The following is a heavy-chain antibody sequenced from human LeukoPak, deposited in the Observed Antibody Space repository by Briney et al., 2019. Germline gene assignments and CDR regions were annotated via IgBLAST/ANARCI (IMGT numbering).Heavy chain of an antibody. J-gene: IGHJ4*02. V-gene: IGHV3-7*01. CDR1: GFTFSDYW. CDR2: IKQDGSEI. D-gene: IGHD6-13*01. CDR3: VRAIAAAASY. Sequence: PGGSLRLSCATSGFTFSDYWMHWVRQAPGRGLEWVANIKQDGSEIYYVDSVKGRFTITRDNAKNSLSLQMNSLRAKDTAVYYCVRAIAAAASYWGQGTLVTVSS.